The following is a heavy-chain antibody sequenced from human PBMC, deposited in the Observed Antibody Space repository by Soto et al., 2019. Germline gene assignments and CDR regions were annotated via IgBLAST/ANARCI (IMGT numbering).Heavy chain of an antibody. J-gene: IGHJ4*02. V-gene: IGHV4-4*07. CDR2: IYNNGYA. CDR3: ARVAGANFDY. D-gene: IGHD6-19*01. Sequence: KTSETLSLTCTVSGGSINSYYWSWIRQPAGKGLEWIGRIYNNGYANYNTSLKSRVTMSVDTSKNQFSLKMYSVTAADTAVYYCARVAGANFDYWGPGTLVTVSS. CDR1: GGSINSYY.